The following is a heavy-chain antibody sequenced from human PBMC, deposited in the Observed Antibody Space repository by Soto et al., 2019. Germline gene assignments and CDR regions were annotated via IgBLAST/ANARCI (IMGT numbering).Heavy chain of an antibody. D-gene: IGHD6-13*01. CDR1: GFTFSSYG. J-gene: IGHJ4*02. Sequence: GGSLRLSCAASGFTFSSYGMHWVRQAPGKGLEWVAVISYDGSNKYYADSVKGRFTISRDNSKNTLYLQMNSLSAEDTAVYYCAKDRRSSWSHWGQGTLVTV. V-gene: IGHV3-30*18. CDR3: AKDRRSSWSH. CDR2: ISYDGSNK.